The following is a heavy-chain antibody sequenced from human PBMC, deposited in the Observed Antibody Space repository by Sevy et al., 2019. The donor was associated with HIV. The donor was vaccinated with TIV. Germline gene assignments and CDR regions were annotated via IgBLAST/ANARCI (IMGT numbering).Heavy chain of an antibody. J-gene: IGHJ4*02. CDR1: GYLFTTKA. CDR2: INPNTGTA. V-gene: IGHV7-4-1*02. Sequence: ASVKVSCKASGYLFTTKAMNWVRQAPGQGLEWMGWINPNTGTATYAQDFTGRFVFSLDTSVNTAYLQISSLEAEDTAIYYCVRNLRDMTAVGPGGDYWGQGTLVTVSS. D-gene: IGHD4-17*01. CDR3: VRNLRDMTAVGPGGDY.